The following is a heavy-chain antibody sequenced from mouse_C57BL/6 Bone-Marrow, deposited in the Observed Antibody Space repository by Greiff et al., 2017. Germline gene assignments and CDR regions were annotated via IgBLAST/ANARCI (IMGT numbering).Heavy chain of an antibody. CDR3: ASCDYSWFDY. J-gene: IGHJ3*01. D-gene: IGHD2-4*01. CDR2: IYPGDGDT. Sequence: QVQLQQSGPELVKPGASVKISCKASGYAFSSSWMNWVKQRPGKGLEWIGRIYPGDGDTNYNGKFKGKATLTADKSSSTAYMQLSSLTSEDSAVYFCASCDYSWFDYWGQGTLVTVSA. V-gene: IGHV1-82*01. CDR1: GYAFSSSW.